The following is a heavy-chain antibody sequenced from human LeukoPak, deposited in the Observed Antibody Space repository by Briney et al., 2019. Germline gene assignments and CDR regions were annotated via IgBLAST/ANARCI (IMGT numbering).Heavy chain of an antibody. CDR2: INPNSGGT. CDR1: GYTFISYG. Sequence: GASVKVTCKASGYTFISYGISWVRQAPGQGLEWMGWINPNSGGTNYAQKFQGRVTMTRDTSISTAYMELSRLRSDDTAVYYCARRDYDILSPILGYWGQGTLVTVSS. V-gene: IGHV1-2*02. CDR3: ARRDYDILSPILGY. J-gene: IGHJ4*02. D-gene: IGHD3-9*01.